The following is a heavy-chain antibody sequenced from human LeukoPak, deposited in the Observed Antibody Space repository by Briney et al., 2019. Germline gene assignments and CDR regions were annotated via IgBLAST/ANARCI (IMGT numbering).Heavy chain of an antibody. Sequence: SGTLSLTCVVSGGSISSSNWWSWVRQPPGKGLEWIGEIYHSGSTNYNPSLKSRVTISVDKSKNQFSLKLSSVTAADTAVYYCARESRYCSGGSCYWYFQHWGQGTLSPSPQ. CDR3: ARESRYCSGGSCYWYFQH. CDR2: IYHSGST. CDR1: GGSISSSNW. J-gene: IGHJ1*01. V-gene: IGHV4-4*02. D-gene: IGHD2-15*01.